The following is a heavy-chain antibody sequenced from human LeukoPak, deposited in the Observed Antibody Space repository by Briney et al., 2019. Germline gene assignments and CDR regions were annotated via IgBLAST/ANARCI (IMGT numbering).Heavy chain of an antibody. D-gene: IGHD3-9*01. Sequence: HPGGSLRLSCAASGFTFTSYAMSWVRQAPGKGLEWVSGISGSGGSTYYADSVKGRFTISRDNSKNTLYLQMNSLRAEDTAVYYCAKDLGGYFDWLLPGGYFDYWGQGTLVTVSS. CDR1: GFTFTSYA. CDR3: AKDLGGYFDWLLPGGYFDY. V-gene: IGHV3-23*01. J-gene: IGHJ4*02. CDR2: ISGSGGST.